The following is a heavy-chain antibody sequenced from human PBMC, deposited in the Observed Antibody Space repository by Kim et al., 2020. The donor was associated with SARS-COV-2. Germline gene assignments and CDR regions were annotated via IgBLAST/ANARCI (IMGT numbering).Heavy chain of an antibody. J-gene: IGHJ6*02. CDR1: GFTFKSHG. D-gene: IGHD3-10*01. V-gene: IGHV3-13*01. CDR2: IETGGET. CDR3: VRDGSGSLSYSMDV. Sequence: GGSLRLSCAASGFTFKSHGMHWVRQVIGKGLEWISIIETGGETYYADSVKGRFTISREKAKNSLYLQMSSLRVDDTAVYYCVRDGSGSLSYSMDVWGQGTAVTVSS.